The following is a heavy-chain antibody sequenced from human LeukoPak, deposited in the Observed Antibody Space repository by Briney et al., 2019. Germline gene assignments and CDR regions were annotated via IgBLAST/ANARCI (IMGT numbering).Heavy chain of an antibody. CDR3: ARGSVTTLH. CDR2: ISGSSSYI. Sequence: GGSLRLSCAASGFTFSSYSMNWVRQAPGKGLEWVSSISGSSSYIYYADSVKGRFTISRDNAKNSLYLQMNSLRAEDTAVYYCARGSVTTLHWGQGTLVTVSS. V-gene: IGHV3-21*01. J-gene: IGHJ4*02. D-gene: IGHD4-11*01. CDR1: GFTFSSYS.